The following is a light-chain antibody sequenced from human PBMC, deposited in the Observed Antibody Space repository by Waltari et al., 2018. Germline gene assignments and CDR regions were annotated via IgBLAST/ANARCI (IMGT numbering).Light chain of an antibody. Sequence: DIVLTQSPDSLAVSLGERAPINCMSSQSLLSSFNSKTYIAWYQQKPGQPPKVLINWASARGSGVPERFSGSGSETDFTLTISSLQAEDVAVYYCHHYYIPPLTFGQGTRLEIK. CDR1: QSLLSSFNSKTY. CDR2: WAS. J-gene: IGKJ5*01. V-gene: IGKV4-1*01. CDR3: HHYYIPPLT.